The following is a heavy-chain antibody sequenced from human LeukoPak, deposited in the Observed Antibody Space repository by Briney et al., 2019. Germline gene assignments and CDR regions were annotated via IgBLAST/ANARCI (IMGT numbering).Heavy chain of an antibody. D-gene: IGHD5-24*01. Sequence: SETLSHTCAVYGGSFSGYYWSWIRQPPGKGLEWIGEINHSGSTNYNPSLKSRVTISVDTSKNQFSLKLSSVTAADTAVYYCAREMKAWYYYYGMDVWGQGTTVTVS. CDR1: GGSFSGYY. CDR2: INHSGST. J-gene: IGHJ6*02. CDR3: AREMKAWYYYYGMDV. V-gene: IGHV4-34*01.